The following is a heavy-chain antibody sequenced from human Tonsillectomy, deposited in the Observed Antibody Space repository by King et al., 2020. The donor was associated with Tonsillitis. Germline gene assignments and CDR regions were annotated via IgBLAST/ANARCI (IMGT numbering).Heavy chain of an antibody. D-gene: IGHD3-10*01. CDR2: IIPIFGTA. J-gene: IGHJ4*02. V-gene: IGHV1-69*06. CDR1: GGTFSSYA. Sequence: QLVQSGAEVKKPGSSVKVSCKASGGTFSSYAISWVRQAPGQGLEWMGGIIPIFGTANYAQKFQGRVTITADKSTSTAYMELSSLRSEDTAVYYCARGELHYYYGSGSYYPFDYWGQGTLVTVSS. CDR3: ARGELHYYYGSGSYYPFDY.